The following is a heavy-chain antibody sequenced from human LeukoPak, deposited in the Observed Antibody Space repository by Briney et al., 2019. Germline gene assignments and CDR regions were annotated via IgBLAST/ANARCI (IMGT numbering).Heavy chain of an antibody. Sequence: SLKVSCKASGGTFTIYAISSGRQTPGERREWMGRIIPILGTANYAQKFQGRVTITTDESTSTAYMELSSLRSEDTAVYYCAGEPLEYYYDKGSFDYWGQGTLVTVSS. D-gene: IGHD3-22*01. CDR3: AGEPLEYYYDKGSFDY. J-gene: IGHJ4*02. V-gene: IGHV1-69*05. CDR1: GGTFTIYA. CDR2: IIPILGTA.